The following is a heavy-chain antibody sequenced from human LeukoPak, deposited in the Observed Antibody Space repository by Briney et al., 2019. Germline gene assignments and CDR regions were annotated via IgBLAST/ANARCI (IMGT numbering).Heavy chain of an antibody. CDR3: ARDHSSGYYIFDY. Sequence: SETLSLTCTVSGGSISSYYWSWIRQPPGKGLEWIGYIYYSGSTNYNPSLKSRVTISVDTSKNQLSLKLSSVTAADAAVYYCARDHSSGYYIFDYWGQGTLVTVSS. V-gene: IGHV4-59*01. D-gene: IGHD3-22*01. J-gene: IGHJ4*02. CDR2: IYYSGST. CDR1: GGSISSYY.